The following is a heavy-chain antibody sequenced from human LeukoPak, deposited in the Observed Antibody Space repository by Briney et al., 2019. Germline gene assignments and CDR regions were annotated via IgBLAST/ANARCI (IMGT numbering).Heavy chain of an antibody. V-gene: IGHV5-51*01. D-gene: IGHD3-10*01. CDR3: ASSPGGSGSSNWFDP. Sequence: HGESLKISCKGSGCSFTSYWIGWVRQMPGKGLEWMGIIYPGDSDTRYSPSFQGQVTISADKSISTAYLQWSSLKASDTAMYYCASSPGGSGSSNWFDPWGQGTLVTVSS. CDR1: GCSFTSYW. CDR2: IYPGDSDT. J-gene: IGHJ5*02.